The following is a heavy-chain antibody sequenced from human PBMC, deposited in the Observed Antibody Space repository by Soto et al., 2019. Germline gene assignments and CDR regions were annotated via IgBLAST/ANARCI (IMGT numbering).Heavy chain of an antibody. CDR1: GYTFTSYG. Sequence: ASVKVSCKASGYTFTSYGISWVRQAPGQGLEWMGWISANNGNASYAQKLQGRVTMTRDTSISTAYMELSRLRSDDTAVYYCARDFLVVVPAANDAYGMDVWGQGTTVTVSS. D-gene: IGHD2-2*01. J-gene: IGHJ6*02. V-gene: IGHV1-18*01. CDR2: ISANNGNA. CDR3: ARDFLVVVPAANDAYGMDV.